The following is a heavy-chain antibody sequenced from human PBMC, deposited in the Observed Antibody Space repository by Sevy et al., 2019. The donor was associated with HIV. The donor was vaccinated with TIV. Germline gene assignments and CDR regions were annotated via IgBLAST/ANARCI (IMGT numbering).Heavy chain of an antibody. CDR1: GFTFCNFA. V-gene: IGHV3-23*01. CDR2: ISGTGDYT. Sequence: GGSLRLSCAASGFTFCNFAMGWVRQAPGKGLDWVSVISGTGDYTYYADSVQGRFTISRDNSKNTLFLQMNSLRAEGTAIFYCAKKMGGGSGMAFLVDYWGQGALVTVSS. CDR3: AKKMGGGSGMAFLVDY. J-gene: IGHJ4*02. D-gene: IGHD5-18*01.